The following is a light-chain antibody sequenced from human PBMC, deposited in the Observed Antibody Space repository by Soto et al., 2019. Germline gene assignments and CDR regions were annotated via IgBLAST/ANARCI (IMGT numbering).Light chain of an antibody. CDR1: QSVSSSY. J-gene: IGKJ4*01. Sequence: EIVLTQSPGTLSLSPGERATLSCRASQSVSSSYLAWYQQKPGQAPRLLIYGASSSATGIPDRFSGSGSGTDLTITISRLEPEDFAVYYCQHYGSLVLTFGGGTKVEIK. CDR3: QHYGSLVLT. V-gene: IGKV3-20*01. CDR2: GAS.